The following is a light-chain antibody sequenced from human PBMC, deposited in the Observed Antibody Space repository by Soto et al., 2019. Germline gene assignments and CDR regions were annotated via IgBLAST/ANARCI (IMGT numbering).Light chain of an antibody. CDR3: QQYGSSPLVT. CDR2: GAS. CDR1: QSVSSSY. Sequence: EIGLTQSPGTLSLSPGERATLSCRASQSVSSSYLAWYQQKPGQAPRLLIYGASSRATGIPDRFSGSGSGTDFTLTISRLEPEDFAVYYCQQYGSSPLVTFGQGTKVEIK. V-gene: IGKV3-20*01. J-gene: IGKJ1*01.